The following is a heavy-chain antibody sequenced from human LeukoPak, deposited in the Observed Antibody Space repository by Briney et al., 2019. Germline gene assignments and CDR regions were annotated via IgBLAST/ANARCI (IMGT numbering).Heavy chain of an antibody. CDR2: INPSGGST. CDR3: ARVHCSRTSCFLGHYYYYYGMDV. CDR1: GYTFTSYY. D-gene: IGHD2-2*01. J-gene: IGHJ6*02. V-gene: IGHV1-46*01. Sequence: ASVKVSCKASGYTFTSYYMHWVRQAPGQGLEWMGIINPSGGSTSYAQKFQGRVTMTSDTSTSTVYMELSSLRSEDTAVYYWARVHCSRTSCFLGHYYYYYGMDVWGQGTTVTVSS.